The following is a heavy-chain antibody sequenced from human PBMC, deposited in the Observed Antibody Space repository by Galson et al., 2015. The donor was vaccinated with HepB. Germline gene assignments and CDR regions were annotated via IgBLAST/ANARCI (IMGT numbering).Heavy chain of an antibody. CDR1: GFIFSSYA. CDR2: ISYDGRKT. CDR3: ARDLRGPGFGGRTVGHWGDSYFDY. V-gene: IGHV3-30*04. J-gene: IGHJ4*02. D-gene: IGHD2-21*02. Sequence: LRLSCAASGFIFSSYAMHWVRQAPGKGLEWVAVISYDGRKTYYADSVKGRFTISRDNSKSTLYLHVNNLIPEDTAVFYCARDLRGPGFGGRTVGHWGDSYFDYWGQGTLVTVSS.